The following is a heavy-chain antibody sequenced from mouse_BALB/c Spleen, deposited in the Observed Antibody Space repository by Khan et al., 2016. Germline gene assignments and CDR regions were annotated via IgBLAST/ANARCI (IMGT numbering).Heavy chain of an antibody. D-gene: IGHD1-1*01. J-gene: IGHJ4*01. CDR3: ASTVYYGCSYDVMDY. CDR1: DYTFTNYG. CDR2: MNTYTGES. V-gene: IGHV9-1*02. Sequence: QIQLVQSGPELKKPGETVKISCKASDYTFTNYGMNWVKQAPGKGLKWMGWMNTYTGESTYPDDFKGRFAFSLETSTSTAYCQSNNLKNEDMATDFYASTVYYGCSYDVMDYWGQGTSVTVSS.